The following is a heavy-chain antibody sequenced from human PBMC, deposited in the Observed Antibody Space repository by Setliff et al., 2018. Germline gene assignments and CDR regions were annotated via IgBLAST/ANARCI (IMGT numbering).Heavy chain of an antibody. Sequence: PSETLSLTCTVSGGSISSTNHYWSWIRQSPGKGLEWIGYMYYSGITNYNPILQSRVTISVDTSKNQFSLKLSSVTAADTAVYYCARDSSGWSGFSRLVGVYYYYMDVWGKGTTVTVSS. J-gene: IGHJ6*03. V-gene: IGHV4-61*01. CDR1: GGSISSTNHY. CDR2: MYYSGIT. CDR3: ARDSSGWSGFSRLVGVYYYYMDV. D-gene: IGHD6-19*01.